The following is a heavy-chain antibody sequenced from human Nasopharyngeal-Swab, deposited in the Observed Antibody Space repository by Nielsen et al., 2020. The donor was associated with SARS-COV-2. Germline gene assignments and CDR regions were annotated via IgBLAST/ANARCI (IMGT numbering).Heavy chain of an antibody. Sequence: LSLSCAVYGGSFSGYYWSWIRQPPGKGLEWIGEINHSGSTNYNPSLKSRVTISVDTSKNQFSLKLSSVTAADTAVYYCARTDIVVVPAATTPRKDGMDVWGQGTTVTVSS. CDR2: INHSGST. D-gene: IGHD2-2*01. CDR3: ARTDIVVVPAATTPRKDGMDV. V-gene: IGHV4-34*01. J-gene: IGHJ6*02. CDR1: GGSFSGYY.